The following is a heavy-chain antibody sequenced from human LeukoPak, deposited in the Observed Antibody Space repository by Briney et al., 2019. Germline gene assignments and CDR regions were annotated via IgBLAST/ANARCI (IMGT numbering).Heavy chain of an antibody. D-gene: IGHD6-13*01. V-gene: IGHV1-69*05. CDR1: GGTFSSYA. CDR2: IIPIFGTA. J-gene: IGHJ4*02. Sequence: GSSVKVSCKASGGTFSSYAISWVRQAPGQGLEWMGGIIPIFGTANYAQKFQGRVTITTDESTSTAYMELSSLRSEDTAVYYCASSKGIAAAGTYPSQVYWGQGTLVTVSS. CDR3: ASSKGIAAAGTYPSQVY.